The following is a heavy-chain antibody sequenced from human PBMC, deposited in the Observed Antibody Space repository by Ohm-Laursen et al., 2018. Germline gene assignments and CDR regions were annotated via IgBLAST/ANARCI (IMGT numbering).Heavy chain of an antibody. V-gene: IGHV4-59*08. CDR1: GNSINTYY. J-gene: IGHJ4*02. Sequence: SETLSLTCTVSGNSINTYYWSWIRQPPGKGLEYISWIHYSGKTNYNPSLRSRVTISVDTSKNQISLSLRSVTAADTAIYYCAGNRLGSSFDNWGPGTVVTVSS. CDR3: AGNRLGSSFDN. D-gene: IGHD1-26*01. CDR2: IHYSGKT.